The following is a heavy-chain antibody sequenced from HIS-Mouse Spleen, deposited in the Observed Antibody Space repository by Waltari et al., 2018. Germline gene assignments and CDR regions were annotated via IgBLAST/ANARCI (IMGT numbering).Heavy chain of an antibody. V-gene: IGHV4-59*01. CDR3: ARGLVAAGIFDY. CDR2: IYYSGST. J-gene: IGHJ4*02. Sequence: QVQLQESGPGLVKPSETLSRTCTGSGGSIRSYYWSWIRQPPGKGLEWIGYIYYSGSTNYNPSLKSRITISVDTSKNQFSLKLSSVTAADTAVYYCARGLVAAGIFDYWGQGTLVTVSS. CDR1: GGSIRSYY. D-gene: IGHD1-26*01.